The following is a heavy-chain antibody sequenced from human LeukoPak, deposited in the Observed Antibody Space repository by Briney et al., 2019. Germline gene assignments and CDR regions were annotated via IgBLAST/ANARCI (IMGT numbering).Heavy chain of an antibody. Sequence: PGGSLRLSCAASGFTFSSYWMSWVRQAPGKGLEWVANIKQDGSEKYYVDSVKGRFTISRDNAKNSLYLQMNSLRAEDAAVYYCARDLPLFVVVPAAHDYWGQGTLVTVSS. V-gene: IGHV3-7*01. CDR3: ARDLPLFVVVPAAHDY. J-gene: IGHJ4*02. CDR2: IKQDGSEK. CDR1: GFTFSSYW. D-gene: IGHD2-2*01.